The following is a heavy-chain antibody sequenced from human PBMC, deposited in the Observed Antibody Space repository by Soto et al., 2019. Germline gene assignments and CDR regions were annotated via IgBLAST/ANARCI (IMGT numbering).Heavy chain of an antibody. D-gene: IGHD2-15*01. CDR2: ISANNGNT. CDR1: GYTFTSYG. Sequence: QVQLVQSGAEVKKPGASVKVSCKASGYTFTSYGISWVRQAPGQGLEWMGWISANNGNTKSAQNFQGRATMTTDTSTSTAYMELRSLRPDATAVYYCARAYSPGLFDPWGQGTLVTVSS. CDR3: ARAYSPGLFDP. J-gene: IGHJ5*02. V-gene: IGHV1-18*01.